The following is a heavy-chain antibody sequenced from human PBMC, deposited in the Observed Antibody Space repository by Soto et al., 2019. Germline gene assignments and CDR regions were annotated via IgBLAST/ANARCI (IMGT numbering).Heavy chain of an antibody. CDR2: IYYSGST. CDR1: GGSISSSSYY. D-gene: IGHD3-10*02. Sequence: SETLSLTCTVSGGSISSSSYYWGWHRQPPGKGLEGVVSIYYSGSTYYNPSLKSRVTISVDTTKNQLSLKLRSVTTAAAAVYFCSRHGREYYVSHCMDDWGQGTMVTVSS. V-gene: IGHV4-39*01. CDR3: SRHGREYYVSHCMDD. J-gene: IGHJ6*02.